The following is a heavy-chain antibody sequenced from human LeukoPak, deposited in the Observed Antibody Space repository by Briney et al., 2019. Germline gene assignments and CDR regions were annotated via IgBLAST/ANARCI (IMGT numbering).Heavy chain of an antibody. Sequence: WASVKVSCKASGYTFTSYDINWVRQATGQGLEWMGWMNPNSGNTGYAQKFQGRVTMTRNTSISTAYMELSSLRSEDTAVYYCAREIDDSGAASIGYYYYGMDVWGQGTTVTVSS. CDR3: AREIDDSGAASIGYYYYGMDV. CDR1: GYTFTSYD. CDR2: MNPNSGNT. J-gene: IGHJ6*02. D-gene: IGHD6-13*01. V-gene: IGHV1-8*01.